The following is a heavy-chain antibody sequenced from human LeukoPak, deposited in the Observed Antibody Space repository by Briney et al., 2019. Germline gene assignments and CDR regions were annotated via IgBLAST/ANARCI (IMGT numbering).Heavy chain of an antibody. Sequence: GGSLRLSCAASGFTFSSYAMSWVRQAPGKGLEWVSAISGSGGSTYYADSVKGRFTISRDNSKNTLYLQMNSLRVEDTAVYYCAVVPRRAYYFDYWGQGTLVTVSS. V-gene: IGHV3-23*01. CDR3: AVVPRRAYYFDY. J-gene: IGHJ4*02. CDR1: GFTFSSYA. D-gene: IGHD2-2*01. CDR2: ISGSGGST.